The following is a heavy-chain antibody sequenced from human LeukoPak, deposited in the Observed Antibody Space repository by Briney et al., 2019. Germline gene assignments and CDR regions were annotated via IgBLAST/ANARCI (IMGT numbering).Heavy chain of an antibody. CDR1: SYSISRGYS. D-gene: IGHD1-1*01. CDR3: ARVLGGTTSWFDP. Sequence: PSETLSLTCAVSSYSISRGYSWGWIRQPPGKGLEWIGNIHYTGSAYYNPSLKSRVTISLDTSKNHFSLELTSVTATDTAVYYCARVLGGTTSWFDPWGQGTLVTVSS. CDR2: IHYTGSA. J-gene: IGHJ5*02. V-gene: IGHV4-38-2*01.